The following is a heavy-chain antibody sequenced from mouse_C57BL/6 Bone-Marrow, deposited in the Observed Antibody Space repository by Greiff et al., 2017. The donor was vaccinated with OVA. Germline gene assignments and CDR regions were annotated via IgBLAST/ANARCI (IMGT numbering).Heavy chain of an antibody. J-gene: IGHJ4*01. CDR3: ARWGDYDVEVYYYAMDY. Sequence: VKLVESGPELVKPGASVKISCKASGYAFSSSWMNWVKQRPGKGLEWIGRIYPGDGDTNYNGKFKGKATLTADKSSSTAYMQLSSLTSEDSAVYFCARWGDYDVEVYYYAMDYWGQGTSVTVSS. CDR1: GYAFSSSW. CDR2: IYPGDGDT. V-gene: IGHV1-82*01. D-gene: IGHD2-4*01.